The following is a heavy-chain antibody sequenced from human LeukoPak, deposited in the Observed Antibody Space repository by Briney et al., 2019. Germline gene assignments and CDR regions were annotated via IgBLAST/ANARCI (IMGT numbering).Heavy chain of an antibody. V-gene: IGHV4-39*01. D-gene: IGHD1-26*01. Sequence: PSETLSLTCTVSGGSISSSSYYWGWIRQPPGKGLEWIGSIYYSGSTYYNPSLKSRVTISVDTSKNQSSLKLSSVTAADTAVYYCARSPGGAANDFDYWGQGTLVTVSS. CDR2: IYYSGST. CDR3: ARSPGGAANDFDY. CDR1: GGSISSSSYY. J-gene: IGHJ4*02.